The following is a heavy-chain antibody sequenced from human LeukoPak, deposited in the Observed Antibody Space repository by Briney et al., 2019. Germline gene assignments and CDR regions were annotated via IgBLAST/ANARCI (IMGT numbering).Heavy chain of an antibody. CDR2: ISYDGNKE. CDR1: GFTFNTFG. CDR3: AREGLPLFYYYMDV. V-gene: IGHV3-30*03. J-gene: IGHJ6*03. Sequence: GGSLRLSCAASGFTFNTFGIHWVRQAPGKGLDWVAVISYDGNKEYYADSVKGRFTISRDNSKNTLYLQMNSLRPEDTAVYYCAREGLPLFYYYMDVWGKGTTVTVSS. D-gene: IGHD2-15*01.